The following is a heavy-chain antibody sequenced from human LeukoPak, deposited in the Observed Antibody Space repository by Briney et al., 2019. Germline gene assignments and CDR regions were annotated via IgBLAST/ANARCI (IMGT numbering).Heavy chain of an antibody. D-gene: IGHD6-19*01. J-gene: IGHJ6*02. CDR1: GFTFSSYA. V-gene: IGHV3-30*04. Sequence: GGSLRLSCAASGFTFSSYAMRWDRQAPGKGLEWVAVISYDGSNKYYADSVKGRFTISRDNSKNTLYLQMNSLRAEDTAVYYCARDLSSGWYGYYYYYYGMDVWGQGTTVTVSS. CDR3: ARDLSSGWYGYYYYYYGMDV. CDR2: ISYDGSNK.